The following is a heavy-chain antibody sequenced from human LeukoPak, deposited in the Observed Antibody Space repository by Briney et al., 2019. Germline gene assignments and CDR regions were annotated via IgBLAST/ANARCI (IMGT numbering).Heavy chain of an antibody. CDR1: GFTFRNYG. D-gene: IGHD1-26*01. V-gene: IGHV3-33*08. Sequence: GGSLRLSCAASGFTFRNYGMHCLRQAPGKGLEWVTVIWYDGSQKYYADSVKGRFTISRDNSKNTVNVQMNNLRAEDTAVYYCARADSGSNFLDYWGQGTLVTVSS. J-gene: IGHJ4*02. CDR2: IWYDGSQK. CDR3: ARADSGSNFLDY.